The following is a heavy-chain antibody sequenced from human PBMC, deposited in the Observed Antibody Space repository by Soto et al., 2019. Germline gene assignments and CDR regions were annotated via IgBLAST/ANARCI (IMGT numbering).Heavy chain of an antibody. Sequence: GGSLRLSCSASGFSFSNHAMSWVRQAPGKGLEWVSSIIDDGGRAYYADSVKGRFTVSRDNYRNTLSLQMSSLRAEDTAVYYCAKDKMEQWLVGGYFDYWGQGTLVTVSS. CDR1: GFSFSNHA. CDR3: AKDKMEQWLVGGYFDY. CDR2: IIDDGGRA. J-gene: IGHJ4*02. V-gene: IGHV3-23*01. D-gene: IGHD6-19*01.